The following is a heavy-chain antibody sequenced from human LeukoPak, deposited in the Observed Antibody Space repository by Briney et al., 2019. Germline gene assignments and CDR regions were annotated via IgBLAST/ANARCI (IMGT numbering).Heavy chain of an antibody. CDR3: ARVRCSGGSCYAVVDAFDI. D-gene: IGHD2-15*01. CDR2: INHSGST. Sequence: SETLSPTCAVYGGSFSGYYWSWIRQPPGKGLEWIGEINHSGSTNYNPSLKSRVTISVDTSKNQFSLKLSSVTAADTAVYYCARVRCSGGSCYAVVDAFDIWGQGTMVTVSS. CDR1: GGSFSGYY. V-gene: IGHV4-34*01. J-gene: IGHJ3*02.